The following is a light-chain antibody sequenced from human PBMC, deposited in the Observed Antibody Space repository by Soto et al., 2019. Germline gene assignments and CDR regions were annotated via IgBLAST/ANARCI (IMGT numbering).Light chain of an antibody. CDR1: QSVSIS. CDR2: GGA. CDR3: QQYKDWLALT. J-gene: IGKJ4*01. Sequence: EILLTQSPATLSVSPGERATISCRASQSVSISLAWYQQKPGQSPRLLIYGGASRATGTPARFSASGSGTEFTLTISSLQSEDFAVYYCQQYKDWLALTFGGGTKVEIK. V-gene: IGKV3-15*01.